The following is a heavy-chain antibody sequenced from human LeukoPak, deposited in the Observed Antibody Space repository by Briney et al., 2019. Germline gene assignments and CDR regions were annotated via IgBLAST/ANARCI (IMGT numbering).Heavy chain of an antibody. D-gene: IGHD1-20*01. V-gene: IGHV3-21*01. Sequence: PGGSLRLSCAASGFTFSSYSMNWVRQAPGKGLEWVSSISSSSSYIYYADSVKGRFTTSRDNAKNSLYLQMNSLRAEDTAVYYCARYGLGAPPRGITTYYYMDVWGKGTTVTVSS. CDR2: ISSSSSYI. J-gene: IGHJ6*03. CDR3: ARYGLGAPPRGITTYYYMDV. CDR1: GFTFSSYS.